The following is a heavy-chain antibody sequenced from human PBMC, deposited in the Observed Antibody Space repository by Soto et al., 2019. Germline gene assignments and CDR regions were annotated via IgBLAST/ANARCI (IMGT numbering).Heavy chain of an antibody. CDR1: GFSLTTGGVG. Sequence: SGPTLVNPTQTLTLTCTFSGFSLTTGGVGVGWIRQPPGRSLEWLAVIYWNDDRRRSPSMENRLTITKDTSKNQVVLTMTNMDPVDTATYYCIYRRASWDYHGLDVWGQGTPVTVSS. J-gene: IGHJ6*02. V-gene: IGHV2-5*01. CDR3: IYRRASWDYHGLDV. D-gene: IGHD2-21*01. CDR2: IYWNDDR.